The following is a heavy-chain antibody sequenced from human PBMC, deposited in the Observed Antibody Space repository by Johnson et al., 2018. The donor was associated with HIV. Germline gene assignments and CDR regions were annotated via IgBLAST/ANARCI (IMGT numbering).Heavy chain of an antibody. D-gene: IGHD3-10*01. CDR2: IYSGGRT. V-gene: IGHV3-NL1*01. CDR3: ARDRVWFGELYAFDI. CDR1: GVTFISYG. J-gene: IGHJ3*02. Sequence: QVQLLDSGGGVVQPGKSLRLSCAASGVTFISYGMHWVRQAPGKGLEWVSVIYSGGRTYYADSVKARFTISRDNAKKTLYLQMNSLRVEDTAVYYCARDRVWFGELYAFDIWGQGTMVTVSS.